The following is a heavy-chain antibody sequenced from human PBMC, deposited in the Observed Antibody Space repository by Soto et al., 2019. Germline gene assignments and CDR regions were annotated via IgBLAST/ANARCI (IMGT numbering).Heavy chain of an antibody. CDR2: ISGSGGST. D-gene: IGHD2-2*01. J-gene: IGHJ4*02. V-gene: IGHV3-23*01. Sequence: GGSLRLSCAASGFTFSSYAMSWVRQAPGKGLEWVSAISGSGGSTYYADSVKGRFTISRDNSKNTLYLQMNSLRAEDTAVYYCASSPLGYCSSTSCSYWGQGTLVTVSS. CDR3: ASSPLGYCSSTSCSY. CDR1: GFTFSSYA.